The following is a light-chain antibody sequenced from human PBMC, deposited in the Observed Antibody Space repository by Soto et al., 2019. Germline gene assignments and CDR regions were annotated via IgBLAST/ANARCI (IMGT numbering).Light chain of an antibody. CDR1: QSVSSY. CDR3: QQNKDWPGT. Sequence: EIVLTQSPATLSFYTGERATLSCRASQSVSSYLAWYQQKPGQAPRLLIYDASTRATGVPVRFSGSGSGTEFTLTISSLQSEDFGVYYCQQNKDWPGTFGQGTKVDIK. V-gene: IGKV3-11*01. J-gene: IGKJ1*01. CDR2: DAS.